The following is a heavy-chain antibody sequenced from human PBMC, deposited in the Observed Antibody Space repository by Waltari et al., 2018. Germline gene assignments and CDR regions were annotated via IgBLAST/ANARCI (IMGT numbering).Heavy chain of an antibody. V-gene: IGHV4-31*03. D-gene: IGHD6-19*01. Sequence: QVQLQESGPGLVKPSQTLSLTCTVSGGSISSGGYYWSWIRQHPGKGLEWSGYIYYSGSTYDNPSLKSRVTISVDTSKNQFSLKLSSVTAADTAVYYCASSGYSSGWYGYWGQGTLVTVSS. CDR3: ASSGYSSGWYGY. CDR1: GGSISSGGYY. J-gene: IGHJ4*02. CDR2: IYYSGST.